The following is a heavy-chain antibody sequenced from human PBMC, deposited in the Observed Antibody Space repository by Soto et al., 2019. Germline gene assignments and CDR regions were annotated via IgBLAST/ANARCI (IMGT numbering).Heavy chain of an antibody. CDR1: GFTFSSYA. D-gene: IGHD4-17*01. CDR2: ISGSGGST. J-gene: IGHJ6*02. V-gene: IGHV3-23*01. CDR3: AKGAVTTGINYYYGMDV. Sequence: PGGSLRLSCAASGFTFSSYAMSWVRQAPGKGLEWVSAISGSGGSTYYADSVKGRFTISRDNSKNTLYLQMNSLRAEDTAVYYCAKGAVTTGINYYYGMDVWGQGTTVTVSS.